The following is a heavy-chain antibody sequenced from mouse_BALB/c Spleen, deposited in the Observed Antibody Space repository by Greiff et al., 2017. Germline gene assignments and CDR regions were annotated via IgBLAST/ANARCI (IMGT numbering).Heavy chain of an antibody. J-gene: IGHJ3*01. CDR2: ISSGGGNT. Sequence: EVKLMESGGGLVKPGGSLKLSCAASGFTFSSYTMSWVRQTPEKRLEWVATISSGGGNTYYPDSVKGRFTISRDNAKNNLYLQMSSLRSEDTALYYCARHYYDFFAYWGQGTLVTVSA. CDR1: GFTFSSYT. D-gene: IGHD1-2*01. CDR3: ARHYYDFFAY. V-gene: IGHV5-9*03.